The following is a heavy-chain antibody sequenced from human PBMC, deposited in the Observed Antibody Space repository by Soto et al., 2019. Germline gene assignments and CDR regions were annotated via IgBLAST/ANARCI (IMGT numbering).Heavy chain of an antibody. CDR1: GGSFSGYY. Sequence: SETLSLTCAVYGGSFSGYYWSWIRQPPGKGLEWIGEINHSGSTNYNPSLKSRVTISVDTSKNQFSLKLSSVTAADTAVYYCARGPPKRILFPRKPVVAATEGQDFDYWGQGTLVTVSS. CDR2: INHSGST. CDR3: ARGPPKRILFPRKPVVAATEGQDFDY. V-gene: IGHV4-34*01. J-gene: IGHJ4*02. D-gene: IGHD2-15*01.